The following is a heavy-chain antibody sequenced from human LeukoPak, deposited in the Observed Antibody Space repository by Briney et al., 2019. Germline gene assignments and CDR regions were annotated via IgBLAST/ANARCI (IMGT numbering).Heavy chain of an antibody. V-gene: IGHV1-69*01. J-gene: IGHJ4*02. Sequence: EASVKVSCKASGGTFSSYAISWVRQAPGQGLEWMGGIIPIFGTANYAQKFQGRVTITAGESTSTAYMELSSLRSEDTAVYYCARDSGYSYGYGYWGQGTLVTVSS. CDR1: GGTFSSYA. CDR2: IIPIFGTA. CDR3: ARDSGYSYGYGY. D-gene: IGHD5-18*01.